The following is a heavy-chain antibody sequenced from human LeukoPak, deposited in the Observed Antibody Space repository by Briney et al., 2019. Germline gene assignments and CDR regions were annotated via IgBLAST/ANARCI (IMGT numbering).Heavy chain of an antibody. D-gene: IGHD2-2*01. Sequence: SETLSLTCTVSGGSISSGGYSWSWIWQPPGKGLEWIGYIYHSGSTYYNPSLKSRVTISVDRSKNQFSLKLSSVTAADTAVYYCARYCSSTSCYGSYNWFDPWGQGTLVTVSS. J-gene: IGHJ5*02. CDR2: IYHSGST. V-gene: IGHV4-30-2*01. CDR3: ARYCSSTSCYGSYNWFDP. CDR1: GGSISSGGYS.